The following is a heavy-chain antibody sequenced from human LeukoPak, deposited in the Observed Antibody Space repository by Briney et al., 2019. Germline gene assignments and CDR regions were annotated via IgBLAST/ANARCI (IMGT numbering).Heavy chain of an antibody. CDR1: GFTFSGSA. V-gene: IGHV3-73*01. D-gene: IGHD4-17*01. Sequence: GGSLRLSCAASGFTFSGSAMRWVRQASGKGLEWVGRIRNKANSYATAYAASVKGRFTISRDDSKNTAYLQMNSLKTEDTAVYYCTGHFSTTDYWGQGTLVTVSS. J-gene: IGHJ4*02. CDR3: TGHFSTTDY. CDR2: IRNKANSYAT.